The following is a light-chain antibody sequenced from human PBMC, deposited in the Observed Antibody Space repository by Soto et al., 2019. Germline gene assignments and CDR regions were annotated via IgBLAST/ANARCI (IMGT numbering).Light chain of an antibody. J-gene: IGKJ4*01. CDR3: QQYYNWPPT. V-gene: IGKV3-15*01. CDR1: QSVSSN. CDR2: GAS. Sequence: EIVMTQSPATLSVSPGERATLSCRASQSVSSNLAWYQQKPGQAPRLLIYGASTRATGIPARFSGSGSGTEFTLTISSLQSENFAVYYCQQYYNWPPTFDGGTKVEIK.